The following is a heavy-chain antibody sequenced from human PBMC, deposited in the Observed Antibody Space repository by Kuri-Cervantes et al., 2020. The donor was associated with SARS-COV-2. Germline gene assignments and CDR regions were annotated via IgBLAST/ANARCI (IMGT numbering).Heavy chain of an antibody. J-gene: IGHJ4*02. CDR2: INPNSGGT. V-gene: IGHV1-2*02. Sequence: ASVKVSCKASGYTFTSYYMHWVRQAPGQGLEWMGWINPNSGGTNYAQKFQGRVTMTRDTSSSTAYMELSRLRSDDTAVYYCARDGDYYGSGSYYKSPGGYWGQGTLVTVSS. CDR1: GYTFTSYY. CDR3: ARDGDYYGSGSYYKSPGGY. D-gene: IGHD3-10*01.